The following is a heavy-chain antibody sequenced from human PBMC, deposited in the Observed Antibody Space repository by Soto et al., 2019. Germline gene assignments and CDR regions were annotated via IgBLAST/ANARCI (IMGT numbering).Heavy chain of an antibody. CDR1: GFTFSSSA. CDR2: ISGSGGSP. CDR3: ARDYYGSGSYPNDAFDI. D-gene: IGHD3-10*01. J-gene: IGHJ3*02. V-gene: IGHV3-23*01. Sequence: EVQLLESGGGLVQPGGSLRLSCAASGFTFSSSAMSWVRQAPGKRLEWVSAISGSGGSPYYADSVKGRFTISRDNYKKTLYLQMNRLRAEDTAVYYCARDYYGSGSYPNDAFDICGQGTMVTVSS.